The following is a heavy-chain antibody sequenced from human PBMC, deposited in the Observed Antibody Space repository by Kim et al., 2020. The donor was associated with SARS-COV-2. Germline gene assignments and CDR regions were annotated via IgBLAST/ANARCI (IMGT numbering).Heavy chain of an antibody. Sequence: SVKVSCKASGGTFSSYAISWVRQAPGQGLEWMGGIIPIFGTANYAQKFQSRVTITADESTSTAYMELSSLRSEDTAVYYCASRETYQPRGYYFDYWGQGTLVTVYS. CDR2: IIPIFGTA. V-gene: IGHV1-69*13. J-gene: IGHJ4*02. D-gene: IGHD2-2*01. CDR3: ASRETYQPRGYYFDY. CDR1: GGTFSSYA.